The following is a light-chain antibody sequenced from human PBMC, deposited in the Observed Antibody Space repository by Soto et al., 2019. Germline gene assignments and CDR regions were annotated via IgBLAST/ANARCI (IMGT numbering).Light chain of an antibody. Sequence: EIVMTQNTATLSVSPGERATLSCRASQSVGSNLAWYQQKPGQAPRLLIYTASTRATGVPVRFSGSGSGTEFTLAISSLQSEDFAVYYCQQYNNWPRTFGQGTKVDIK. V-gene: IGKV3-15*01. CDR3: QQYNNWPRT. J-gene: IGKJ1*01. CDR2: TAS. CDR1: QSVGSN.